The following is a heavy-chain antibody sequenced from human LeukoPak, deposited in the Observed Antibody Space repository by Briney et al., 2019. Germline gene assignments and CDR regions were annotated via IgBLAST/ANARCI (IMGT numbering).Heavy chain of an antibody. Sequence: GGSLRLSCAASGFTFSSYAMSWVRQAPGKGLEWVSAISGSGGSTYYADSVKGRFTISRDNSKNTLYPQMNSLRAEDTAVYYCASPPRGYSYGLRSYFDYWGQGTLVTVSS. J-gene: IGHJ4*02. CDR1: GFTFSSYA. CDR3: ASPPRGYSYGLRSYFDY. V-gene: IGHV3-23*01. CDR2: ISGSGGST. D-gene: IGHD5-18*01.